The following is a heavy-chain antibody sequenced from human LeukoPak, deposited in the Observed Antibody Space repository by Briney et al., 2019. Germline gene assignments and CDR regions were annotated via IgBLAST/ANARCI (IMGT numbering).Heavy chain of an antibody. CDR3: TRDRGYSSFDY. J-gene: IGHJ4*02. Sequence: AGGSLRLSCAASGFTFSSHGMSWVRQAPGKGLEWVTSISPDGSEKNSVDSVKGRFSISGDNAKNSLFLQMNSLRAEDTAVYYCTRDRGYSSFDYWGQGTLVTVSS. CDR1: GFTFSSHG. D-gene: IGHD6-19*01. V-gene: IGHV3-7*01. CDR2: ISPDGSEK.